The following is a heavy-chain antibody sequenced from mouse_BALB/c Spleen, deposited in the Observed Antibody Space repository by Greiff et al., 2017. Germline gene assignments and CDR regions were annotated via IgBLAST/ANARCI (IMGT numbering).Heavy chain of an antibody. CDR2: ISYSGST. CDR1: GYSITSDYA. V-gene: IGHV3-2*02. D-gene: IGHD2-2*01. Sequence: EVQLQESGPGLVKPSQSLSLTCTVTGYSITSDYAWNWIRQFPGNKLEWMGYISYSGSTSYNPSLKSRISITRDTSKNQFFLQLNSVTTEDTATYYCARLRGYEGFAYWGQGTLVTVSA. J-gene: IGHJ3*01. CDR3: ARLRGYEGFAY.